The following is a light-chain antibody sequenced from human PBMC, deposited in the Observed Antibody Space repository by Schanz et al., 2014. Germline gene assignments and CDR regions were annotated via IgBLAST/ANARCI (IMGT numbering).Light chain of an antibody. V-gene: IGLV2-14*03. CDR1: SSDVGDYNS. Sequence: QSALTQPASVSGSPGQSITISCTGTSSDVGDYNSVSWYQHHPGKAPKLMISDVSNRPSGVSNRFSGSKSGSTASLTISGLQAEDEADYYCSSYSISSTPVVFGGGTKLTVL. J-gene: IGLJ2*01. CDR3: SSYSISSTPVV. CDR2: DVS.